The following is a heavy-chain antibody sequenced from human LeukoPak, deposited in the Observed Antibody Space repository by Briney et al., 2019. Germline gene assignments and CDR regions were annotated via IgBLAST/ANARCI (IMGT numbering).Heavy chain of an antibody. Sequence: GGSLRLSCAASGYYFSRYWMHWVRQAPGKGLEWVSAISGSGGSTYYADSVKGRFTISRDNSKNTLYLQMNSLRAEDTAVYYCAKDRVTMVRGVSNVWGQGTTVTVSS. CDR1: GYYFSRYW. V-gene: IGHV3-23*01. CDR2: ISGSGGST. J-gene: IGHJ6*02. CDR3: AKDRVTMVRGVSNV. D-gene: IGHD3-10*01.